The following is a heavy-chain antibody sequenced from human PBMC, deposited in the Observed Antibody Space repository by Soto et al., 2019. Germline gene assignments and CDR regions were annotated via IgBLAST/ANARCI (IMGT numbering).Heavy chain of an antibody. D-gene: IGHD3-22*01. Sequence: QVQLVQSGAEVKKPESSVRVSCKASGGTFNSYAITWVRQAPGQGLEWMGGTIPMFGTTNYAEKFQGRVTITADESANXAXMXMSSLRSEDTAVYYCTRCGIRYHSIGYYLGIDGMDVWGQGTTVIVSS. CDR1: GGTFNSYA. CDR2: TIPMFGTT. J-gene: IGHJ6*02. CDR3: TRCGIRYHSIGYYLGIDGMDV. V-gene: IGHV1-69*12.